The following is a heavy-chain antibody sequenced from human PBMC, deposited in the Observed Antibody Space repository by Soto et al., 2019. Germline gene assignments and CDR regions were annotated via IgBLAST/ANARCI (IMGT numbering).Heavy chain of an antibody. CDR1: GFTFSNNA. CDR3: ARVGTMVRGVVDV. D-gene: IGHD3-10*01. V-gene: IGHV3-53*01. Sequence: GGSLRLSCVGSGFTFSNNAMHWVRQAPGKGLEWVSVIYSGGSTYYADSVKGRFTISRDNSKNTLYLQMNSLRAEDTAVYYCARVGTMVRGVVDVWGQGTTVTVSS. CDR2: IYSGGST. J-gene: IGHJ6*02.